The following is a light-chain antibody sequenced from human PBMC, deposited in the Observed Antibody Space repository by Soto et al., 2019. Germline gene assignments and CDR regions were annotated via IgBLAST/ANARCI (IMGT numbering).Light chain of an antibody. J-gene: IGKJ1*01. V-gene: IGKV3-15*01. CDR3: QQYKNWPLT. CDR2: GAS. CDR1: QSVSNN. Sequence: EIVMTQSPATLSVSPGERATLSCRASQSVSNNLAWYQQKPGQAPRLLIYGASTRATGIPARFSGSGSGTEFTLTISSLLSEDFAVYYCQQYKNWPLTFGQGTKVEIK.